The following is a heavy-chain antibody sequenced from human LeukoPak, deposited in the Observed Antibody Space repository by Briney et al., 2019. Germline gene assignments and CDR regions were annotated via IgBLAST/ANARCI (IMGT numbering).Heavy chain of an antibody. V-gene: IGHV4-59*08. J-gene: IGHJ6*03. CDR3: ATLLGDTVTRYVDYYYYYYMDV. CDR2: IYYSGST. CDR1: GGSISSYY. Sequence: SETLSLTCTVSGGSISSYYWSWIRQPPGKGLEWIGYIYYSGSTNYNPSLKSRVTISVDTSKNQFSLKLSSVTAADTAVYYCATLLGDTVTRYVDYYYYYYMDVWGKGITVTVSS. D-gene: IGHD4-17*01.